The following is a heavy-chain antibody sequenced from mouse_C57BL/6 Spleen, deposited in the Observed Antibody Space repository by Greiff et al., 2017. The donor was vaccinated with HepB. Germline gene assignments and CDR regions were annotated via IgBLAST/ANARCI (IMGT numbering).Heavy chain of an antibody. J-gene: IGHJ1*03. V-gene: IGHV1-15*01. D-gene: IGHD1-1*01. CDR1: GYTFTDYE. CDR2: IDPETGGT. Sequence: VQLQQSGAELVRPGASVTLSCKASGYTFTDYEMHWVKQTPVHGLEWIGAIDPETGGTAYNQKFKGKAILTADKSSSTAYMELRSLTSEDSAVYYCTRPGIYYYGSIYWYFDVWGTGTTVTVSS. CDR3: TRPGIYYYGSIYWYFDV.